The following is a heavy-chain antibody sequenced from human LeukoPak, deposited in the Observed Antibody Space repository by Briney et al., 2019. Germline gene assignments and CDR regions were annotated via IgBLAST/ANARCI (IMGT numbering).Heavy chain of an antibody. Sequence: PSETLSLTCTVSVDSISGSNFYGGWIRQPPGKGLEWIGTISYSGSTFYSPSLKSRIAISVDTSKNQFYLKLNSVTAGLSLLHHRERQVGGQGSFGGVLNWFDPWGQGTLVTVSS. CDR3: ERQVGGQGSFGGVLNWFDP. J-gene: IGHJ5*02. D-gene: IGHD3-16*01. V-gene: IGHV4-39*01. CDR1: VDSISGSNFY. CDR2: ISYSGST.